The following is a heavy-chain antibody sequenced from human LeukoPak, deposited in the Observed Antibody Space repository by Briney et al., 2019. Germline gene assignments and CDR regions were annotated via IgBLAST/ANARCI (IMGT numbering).Heavy chain of an antibody. V-gene: IGHV1-18*01. CDR3: ARDHWELLQYFDY. Sequence: ASVKVSCKASGYTFTNYGISWARQAPGPGQEWRGCISGYNGNTNYTQKLQGRVTMTTATSTTTAYMELRSLRSDDTAVYYCARDHWELLQYFDYWGQGTLVTVSS. J-gene: IGHJ4*02. CDR2: ISGYNGNT. CDR1: GYTFTNYG. D-gene: IGHD1-26*01.